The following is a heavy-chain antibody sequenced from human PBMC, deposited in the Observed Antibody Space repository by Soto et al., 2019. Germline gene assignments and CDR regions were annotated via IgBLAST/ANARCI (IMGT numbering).Heavy chain of an antibody. CDR2: ISVDGRRT. Sequence: EVHLLESGGGLVQPGGSLRLSCAASGFTFSSYAMTWVRQAPGKGLEWVSGISVDGRRTYYADSVKGRFTISRDNSENTLYLHMDSLRAEDTAVYYCAKDRDYPRDYFHYWGQGTLVTVSS. J-gene: IGHJ4*02. CDR3: AKDRDYPRDYFHY. V-gene: IGHV3-23*01. CDR1: GFTFSSYA. D-gene: IGHD3-10*01.